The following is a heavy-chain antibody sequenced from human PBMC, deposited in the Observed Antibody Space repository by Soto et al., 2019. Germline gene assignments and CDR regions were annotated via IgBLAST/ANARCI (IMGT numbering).Heavy chain of an antibody. D-gene: IGHD1-26*01. CDR2: VSGSGGNT. CDR3: ATDASFSGSQYWLY. J-gene: IGHJ4*02. Sequence: GGSLRLSCAASGFTFSGYAMSWVRQAPGKGLEWVSLVSGSGGNTHYADSVKGRFTTSRDNSKNTLYLQMNSLRAEDTALYYCATDASFSGSQYWLYWGQGTLVTVSS. CDR1: GFTFSGYA. V-gene: IGHV3-23*01.